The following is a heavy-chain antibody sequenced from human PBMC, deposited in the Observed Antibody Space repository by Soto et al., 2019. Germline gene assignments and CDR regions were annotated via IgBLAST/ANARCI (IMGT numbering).Heavy chain of an antibody. V-gene: IGHV1-18*01. CDR2: ISAYNGNT. CDR1: GYTFTSYG. J-gene: IGHJ6*02. Sequence: QVQLVKSGAEGKKPGASVQVSCKASGYTFTSYGISWVRQAPGQGLEWMGWISAYNGNTNYAQKLQGRVTMTTDTSASTAYMELRSRRSDDTSVYSCARDKAVGVIWGNSSRHYGMDVCGQGSTVTVSS. CDR3: ARDKAVGVIWGNSSRHYGMDV. D-gene: IGHD3-16*01.